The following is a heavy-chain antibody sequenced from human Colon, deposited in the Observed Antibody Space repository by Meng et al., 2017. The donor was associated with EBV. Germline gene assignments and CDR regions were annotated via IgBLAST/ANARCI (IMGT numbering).Heavy chain of an antibody. CDR1: GGSIGGYY. J-gene: IGHJ5*02. Sequence: QVQLQESGPGLVQPSEALSLTCTVSGGSIGGYYWSWIRQPPGKGLEWIGYIYYSGSTNYNPSLKSRVTISVDTSKNQFSLKLSSVTAADTAVYYCARHFINWFDPWGQGTLVTVSS. CDR3: ARHFINWFDP. V-gene: IGHV4-59*08. CDR2: IYYSGST.